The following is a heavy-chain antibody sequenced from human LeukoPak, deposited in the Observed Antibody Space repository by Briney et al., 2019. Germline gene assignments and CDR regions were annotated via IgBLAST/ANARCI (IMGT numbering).Heavy chain of an antibody. Sequence: NSGGSLRLSCNASGFTFSDYYMSWIRQAAGKGRKWLSYISDSGSTIYYADSVKGRFTISRDNAKNSLYLQMNSLKAEDTAVYYCARGRRGEFEYSSSWGQGTLVTVSS. D-gene: IGHD6-6*01. CDR3: ARGRRGEFEYSSS. J-gene: IGHJ5*02. CDR1: GFTFSDYY. V-gene: IGHV3-11*04. CDR2: ISDSGSTI.